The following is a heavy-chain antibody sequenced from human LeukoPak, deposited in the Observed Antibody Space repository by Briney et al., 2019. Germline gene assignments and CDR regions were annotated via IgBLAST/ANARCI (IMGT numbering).Heavy chain of an antibody. V-gene: IGHV3-23*01. J-gene: IGHJ4*02. Sequence: PGGSLRLSCAASGFTVSSNYMSWVRQAPGKGLEWVSAISGSGGSTYYADSVKGRFTISRDNSKNTLYLQMNSLRAEDTAVYYCAKEWAQLVRVRGYFDYWGQGTLVTVSS. CDR1: GFTVSSNY. D-gene: IGHD6-13*01. CDR3: AKEWAQLVRVRGYFDY. CDR2: ISGSGGST.